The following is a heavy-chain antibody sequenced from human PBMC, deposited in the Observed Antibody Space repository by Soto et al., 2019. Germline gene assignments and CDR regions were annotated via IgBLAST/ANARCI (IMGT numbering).Heavy chain of an antibody. CDR3: ARDRAVAAALRFYGMDV. Sequence: QVQLVQSGAEVKKPGSSVKVSCKASGGTFSSYAISWVRQAPGQGLEWMGGIIPIFGTANYAQKFQGRVTITADESTSTAYMELSSLRSEDTAVYYCARDRAVAAALRFYGMDVCGQGTTVTVSS. V-gene: IGHV1-69*01. CDR1: GGTFSSYA. J-gene: IGHJ6*02. CDR2: IIPIFGTA. D-gene: IGHD6-13*01.